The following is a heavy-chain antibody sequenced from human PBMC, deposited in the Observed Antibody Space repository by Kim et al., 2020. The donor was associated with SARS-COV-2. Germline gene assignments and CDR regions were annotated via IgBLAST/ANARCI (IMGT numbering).Heavy chain of an antibody. D-gene: IGHD6-19*01. Sequence: QRFQGRVTVTEDTSTDTAYMALSNLRSEDTAVYYCATSQAPGAGNLGLDYWGQGTLVTVSS. V-gene: IGHV1-24*01. J-gene: IGHJ4*02. CDR3: ATSQAPGAGNLGLDY.